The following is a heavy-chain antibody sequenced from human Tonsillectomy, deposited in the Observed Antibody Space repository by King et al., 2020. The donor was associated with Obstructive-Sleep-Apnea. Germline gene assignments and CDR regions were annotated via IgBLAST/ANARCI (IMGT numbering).Heavy chain of an antibody. J-gene: IGHJ4*02. CDR2: IYYSGTT. Sequence: VQLQESGPGLVKPSETLSLTCTVSGSPISSYHWTWIRQPPGKGLEWIGDIYYSGTTNYNPSLKSRVTISLDTSKNQFSLKLSSVTAADTAVYYCARALSGGYPSRFDYWGPGTLVTISS. V-gene: IGHV4-59*01. CDR3: ARALSGGYPSRFDY. D-gene: IGHD3-10*01. CDR1: GSPISSYH.